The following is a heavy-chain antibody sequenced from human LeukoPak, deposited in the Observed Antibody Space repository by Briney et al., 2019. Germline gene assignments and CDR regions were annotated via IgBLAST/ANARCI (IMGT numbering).Heavy chain of an antibody. Sequence: PGGSLRLSCAASGFTFSSYSMSWVRQAPGKGLEWVSYITSTSSTVYYADSVKGRFTVSRDNAKNSLYLQMNSLRDEDTAMFYCARVNWNDVGSFDYWGQGTLVTVSS. CDR2: ITSTSSTV. V-gene: IGHV3-48*02. CDR3: ARVNWNDVGSFDY. J-gene: IGHJ4*02. CDR1: GFTFSSYS. D-gene: IGHD1-20*01.